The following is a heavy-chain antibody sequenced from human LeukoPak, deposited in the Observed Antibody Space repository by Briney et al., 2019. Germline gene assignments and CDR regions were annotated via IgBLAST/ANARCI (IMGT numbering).Heavy chain of an antibody. D-gene: IGHD6-13*01. J-gene: IGHJ4*02. V-gene: IGHV3-30*14. CDR1: GFTFSSYA. CDR3: ARGSTYGSWVSLDY. CDR2: ISYDGSNK. Sequence: GGSLRLSCAASGFTFSSYAMHWVRQAPGKGLEWVAVISYDGSNKYYADSVKGRFTISRDNSKSTLYLQMNSLRVEDTAVYYCARGSTYGSWVSLDYWGQGTLVSVSS.